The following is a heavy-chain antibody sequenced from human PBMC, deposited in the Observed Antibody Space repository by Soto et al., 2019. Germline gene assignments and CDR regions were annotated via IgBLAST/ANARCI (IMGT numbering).Heavy chain of an antibody. CDR1: GGTFSSYA. CDR3: XXXXXYCSSTSCYLTPDY. D-gene: IGHD2-2*01. J-gene: IGHJ4*02. V-gene: IGHV1-69*01. CDR2: VIPIFGTA. Sequence: QVQLVQSGAEVKKPGSSVKVSCKASGGTFSSYAISWVRQAPGQGLEWMGGVIPIFGTANYAQKFQGRVTITADESTSTAYMELSSLRSEDTAVYXXXXXXXYCSSTSCYLTPDYWGQGTLVTV.